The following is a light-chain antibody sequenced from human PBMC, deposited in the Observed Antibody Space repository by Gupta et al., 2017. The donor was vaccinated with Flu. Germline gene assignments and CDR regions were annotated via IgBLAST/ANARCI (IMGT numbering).Light chain of an antibody. J-gene: IGKJ3*01. V-gene: IGKV3-11*01. CDR1: QNVAES. Sequence: ERASLSCRTSQNVAESLAWYQQKPGQAPRLLIYDASKRAAGIPARFSGSGSGTDFTLTITKLEPADFAVYYCLQRSSWPRFAFGPGTKV. CDR2: DAS. CDR3: LQRSSWPRFA.